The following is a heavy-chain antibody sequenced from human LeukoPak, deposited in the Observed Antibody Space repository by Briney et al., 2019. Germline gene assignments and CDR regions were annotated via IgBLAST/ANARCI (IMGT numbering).Heavy chain of an antibody. V-gene: IGHV3-48*01. J-gene: IGHJ4*02. CDR2: ISSSSSTI. Sequence: SGGSLRLSCAASGFTFSSYSMNWVRQAPGKGLEWVSYISSSSSTIYYADSVKGRFTISRDNSKNTLYLQMNSLRAEDTAVYYCAKDGDWYSSGWYFGDYWGQGTLVTVSS. CDR1: GFTFSSYS. CDR3: AKDGDWYSSGWYFGDY. D-gene: IGHD6-19*01.